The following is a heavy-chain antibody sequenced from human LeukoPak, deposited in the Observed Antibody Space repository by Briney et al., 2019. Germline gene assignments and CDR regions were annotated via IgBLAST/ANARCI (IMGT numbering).Heavy chain of an antibody. CDR2: ISSSDNTI. V-gene: IGHV3-48*03. CDR1: GFTFSIYE. Sequence: GGSLRLSCAGSGFTFSIYEMNWVRQAPGKGLEWVSYISSSDNTIYYADSVRGRFTISRDNAKNSLYLQMNSLRAEDTAVYYCAREMVYSGGYCYDYWGQGTLVTVSS. J-gene: IGHJ4*02. CDR3: AREMVYSGGYCYDY. D-gene: IGHD2-15*01.